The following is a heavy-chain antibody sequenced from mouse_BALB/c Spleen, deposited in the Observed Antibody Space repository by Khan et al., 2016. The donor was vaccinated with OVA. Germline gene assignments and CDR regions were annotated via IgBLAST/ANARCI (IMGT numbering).Heavy chain of an antibody. CDR3: ARDAGRD. D-gene: IGHD3-3*01. CDR1: GYTFPEYT. V-gene: IGHV1-18*01. CDR2: INPKNGGT. J-gene: IGHJ4*01. Sequence: EVKLQESGPELVKPGASVKISCKTSGYTFPEYTVHWVKQSLGKSLDWIGVINPKNGGTAYNQKFKGKATLTVDKSSSTAYMEFRSLTSEDSAVYDWARDAGRDWGQGTSVTVAS.